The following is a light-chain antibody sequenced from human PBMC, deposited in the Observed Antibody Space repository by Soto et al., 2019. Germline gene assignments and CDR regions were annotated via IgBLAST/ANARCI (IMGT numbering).Light chain of an antibody. CDR3: QQYNNWPQT. J-gene: IGKJ2*01. CDR2: GAS. Sequence: EIVMTQSPTTLSVSPGERATLSCRASQSVSSNLAWYKQKPGQAPRLLMYGASTRATGIPARFSGSGSGTEFTLTISSLQSEDFAVYYCQQYNNWPQTFGQGTKLEIK. CDR1: QSVSSN. V-gene: IGKV3-15*01.